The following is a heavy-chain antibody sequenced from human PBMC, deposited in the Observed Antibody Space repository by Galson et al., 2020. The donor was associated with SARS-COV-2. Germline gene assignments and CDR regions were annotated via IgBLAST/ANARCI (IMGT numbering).Heavy chain of an antibody. J-gene: IGHJ6*02. CDR3: ARIRYGILTGYLYGMDV. CDR1: GFSLSTSGMC. Sequence: SGPTLVKPTQTLTLTCTFSGFSLSTSGMCVSWIRQPPEKALEWLALIDWDDDKYYSTSLKTRLTISKDTSKNQVVLTMTNMDPVDTATYYCARIRYGILTGYLYGMDVWGQGTTVTVSS. CDR2: IDWDDDK. D-gene: IGHD3-9*01. V-gene: IGHV2-70*01.